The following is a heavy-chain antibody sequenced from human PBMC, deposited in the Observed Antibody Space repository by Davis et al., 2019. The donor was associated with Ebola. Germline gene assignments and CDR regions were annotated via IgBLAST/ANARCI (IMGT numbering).Heavy chain of an antibody. Sequence: GGSLRLSCEASGFTFSTYAMTWVRQAPGKGLEWVSAISGSGAHTYYADSVKGRLTTSRDNSKNTLYLQMNTLRAEDTAVYYCAKPIVGTYFDGFDIWGQGTLVTVSS. V-gene: IGHV3-23*01. CDR3: AKPIVGTYFDGFDI. J-gene: IGHJ3*02. CDR2: ISGSGAHT. D-gene: IGHD3-3*01. CDR1: GFTFSTYA.